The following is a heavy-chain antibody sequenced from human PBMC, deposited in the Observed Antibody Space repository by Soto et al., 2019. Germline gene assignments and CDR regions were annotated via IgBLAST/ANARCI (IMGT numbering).Heavy chain of an antibody. V-gene: IGHV3-15*07. CDR3: TTDWSIAAAGISYF. D-gene: IGHD6-13*01. J-gene: IGHJ4*02. CDR2: IKSKTDGGTT. CDR1: GFTFSNAW. Sequence: EVQLVESGGGLVKPWGSLRLSCAASGFTFSNAWMNWVRQAPGKGLEWVGRIKSKTDGGTTDYAAPVKGRFTISRDDSKNTLYLQMNSLKTEDTAVYYCTTDWSIAAAGISYFWGLGTLVTVSS.